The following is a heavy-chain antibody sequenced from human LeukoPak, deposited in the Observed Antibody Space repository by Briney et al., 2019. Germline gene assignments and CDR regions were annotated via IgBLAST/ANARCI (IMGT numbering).Heavy chain of an antibody. CDR2: ISSNGGST. CDR1: GFTFNSYT. V-gene: IGHV3-64D*06. Sequence: GGSLRLSCSASGFTFNSYTMHWVRQPPGKGLDYVSAISSNGGSTYYADSVKGRFTISRDNSKSTLFLQMSSLRAEDTAVYYCVSLLGGTTANWGQGTLVSVSS. D-gene: IGHD1-7*01. J-gene: IGHJ4*02. CDR3: VSLLGGTTAN.